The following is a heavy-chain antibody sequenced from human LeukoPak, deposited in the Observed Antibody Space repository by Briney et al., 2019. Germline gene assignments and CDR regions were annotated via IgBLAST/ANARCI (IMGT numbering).Heavy chain of an antibody. V-gene: IGHV3-48*04. Sequence: GGSLRLSCAASGFVFSSYSMNWVRQAPGKGLEWVSYIARGTGNTHYADSVKGRLTISRDNAKSLLYLQMNSLRAEDAAVYYCAGGQGFLIDYWGQGTLVTVSS. D-gene: IGHD3-3*01. J-gene: IGHJ4*02. CDR2: IARGTGNT. CDR1: GFVFSSYS. CDR3: AGGQGFLIDY.